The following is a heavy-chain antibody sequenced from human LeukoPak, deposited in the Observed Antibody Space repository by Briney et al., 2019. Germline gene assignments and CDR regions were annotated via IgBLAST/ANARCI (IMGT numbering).Heavy chain of an antibody. CDR3: ARARDYGDYTSLLQH. CDR1: GGTFSSYA. D-gene: IGHD4-17*01. J-gene: IGHJ1*01. V-gene: IGHV1-69*05. CDR2: IIPIFGTA. Sequence: RASVKVSCKASGGTFSSYAISWVRQAPGQGLEWMGGIIPIFGTANYAQKFQGRVTITTDESTSTAYMELSSLRSEDTAVYYCARARDYGDYTSLLQHWGQGTLVTVSS.